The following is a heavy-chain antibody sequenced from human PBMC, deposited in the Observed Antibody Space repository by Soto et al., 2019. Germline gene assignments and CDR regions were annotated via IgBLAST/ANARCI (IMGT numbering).Heavy chain of an antibody. CDR1: GFSLSDYW. CDR2: ITRDGSST. J-gene: IGHJ4*02. D-gene: IGHD5-18*01. CDR3: ASGANGYDYFDY. V-gene: IGHV3-74*01. Sequence: EVQLVESGGGLVQPGGSLRLSCAASGFSLSDYWMHWVRQAPGEGLVWLSRITRDGSSTNYADSVKGRFTISRDNAKNTLYLQVNSLRGEDTAVYYCASGANGYDYFDYWGQGTLVPVSS.